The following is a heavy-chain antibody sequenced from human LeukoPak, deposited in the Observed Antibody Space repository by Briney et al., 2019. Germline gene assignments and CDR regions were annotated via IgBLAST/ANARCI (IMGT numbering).Heavy chain of an antibody. J-gene: IGHJ6*02. CDR2: IWYDGSNK. Sequence: PGRFLRLSCAASGFTFSSYGMHWVRQAPGKGLKWVAVIWYDGSNKYYADSVKGRFTISRDNSKNTLYLQMNSLRAEDTAVYYCARVGEHSSSWYIYYYYGMDVWGQGTTVTVSS. CDR3: ARVGEHSSSWYIYYYYGMDV. CDR1: GFTFSSYG. D-gene: IGHD6-13*01. V-gene: IGHV3-33*01.